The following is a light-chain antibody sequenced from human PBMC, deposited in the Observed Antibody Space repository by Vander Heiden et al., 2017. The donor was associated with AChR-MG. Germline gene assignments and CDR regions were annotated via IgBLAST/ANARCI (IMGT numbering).Light chain of an antibody. CDR1: QDISHT. Sequence: AIQLTQSPSSLSASVGDRVTITCRASQDISHTLAWYQQKPGTAPKFLIYDASTLESGVPSRFSGSGSGTDFTLTISSLQPEDFATYYCQHFNSYPPTFGGGTKVEIK. V-gene: IGKV1-13*02. CDR2: DAS. J-gene: IGKJ4*01. CDR3: QHFNSYPPT.